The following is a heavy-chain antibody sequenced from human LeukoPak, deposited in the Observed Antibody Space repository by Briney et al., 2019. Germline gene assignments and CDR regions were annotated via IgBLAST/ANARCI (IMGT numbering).Heavy chain of an antibody. Sequence: GRSLNPACPPAAFSLSISSIGWVSQPSGKWMGWVGCIRTKAYNFSTSYAVSMKGRFTISRDDSENTVYLQMSSLGTEDTAVYYCASPAFSIHPSRPVDYWGQGTLVIVSS. CDR2: IRTKAYNFST. D-gene: IGHD2-2*01. CDR1: AFSLSISS. CDR3: ASPAFSIHPSRPVDY. V-gene: IGHV3-73*01. J-gene: IGHJ4*02.